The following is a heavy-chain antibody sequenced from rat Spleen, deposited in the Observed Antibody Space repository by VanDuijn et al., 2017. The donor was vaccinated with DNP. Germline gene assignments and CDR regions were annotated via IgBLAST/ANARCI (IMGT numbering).Heavy chain of an antibody. Sequence: EVQLVESGGGLVQPGRSLKLSCAASGFTFSDYYMAWVRQAPTKGLECVAYISYDGDSTYYPDSVKGRFTISRDNAKNTLYLQMNSLRSEDTATYYCARYPNYFDYWGQGVMVTVSS. CDR3: ARYPNYFDY. J-gene: IGHJ2*01. CDR1: GFTFSDYY. D-gene: IGHD2-1*01. CDR2: ISYDGDST. V-gene: IGHV5-20*01.